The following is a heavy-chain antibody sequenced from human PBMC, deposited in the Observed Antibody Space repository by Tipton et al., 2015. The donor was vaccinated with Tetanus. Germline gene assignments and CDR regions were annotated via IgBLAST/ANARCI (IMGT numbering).Heavy chain of an antibody. J-gene: IGHJ6*02. CDR3: ARLTGHSMDVVDYYYFGMDV. CDR1: GDSISSGGHY. D-gene: IGHD2-21*01. V-gene: IGHV4-61*08. CDR2: IYYTGST. Sequence: TLSLTCSVSGDSISSGGHYWSWIRQPPGKGLEWIGYIYYTGSTNYNPSLKSGVTISLDTSKNQFSLKLTSVSAADTAVYYCARLTGHSMDVVDYYYFGMDVWGQGTKVTVSS.